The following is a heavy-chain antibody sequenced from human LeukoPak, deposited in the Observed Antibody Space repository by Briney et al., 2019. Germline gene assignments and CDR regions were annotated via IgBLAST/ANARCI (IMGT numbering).Heavy chain of an antibody. CDR2: IYHSGST. D-gene: IGHD6-19*01. V-gene: IGHV4-34*01. CDR1: GGSFSGYY. J-gene: IGHJ3*02. Sequence: SETLSLTCGVYGGSFSGYYWSWIRQSPGKTLEWIGEIYHSGSTNYNPSLKSRVTISVDKSKNQLSLKVTSVTAADTAVYYCARVLYLAVAGTVRAFDIWGQGTMVTVSS. CDR3: ARVLYLAVAGTVRAFDI.